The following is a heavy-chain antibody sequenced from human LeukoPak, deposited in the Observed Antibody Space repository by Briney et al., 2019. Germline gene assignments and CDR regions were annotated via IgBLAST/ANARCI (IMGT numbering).Heavy chain of an antibody. CDR2: IRYDGSNK. J-gene: IGHJ6*03. CDR3: AKGFGVATWEYYMDV. D-gene: IGHD3-3*01. Sequence: GGSLRLSCAASGFTFSSYGMHWVRQAPGKGLEWVAFIRYDGSNKYYADSVKGRFTISRDNSKNTLYLQMNSLRAEDTAVYYCAKGFGVATWEYYMDVWGKGTTVTVSS. V-gene: IGHV3-30*02. CDR1: GFTFSSYG.